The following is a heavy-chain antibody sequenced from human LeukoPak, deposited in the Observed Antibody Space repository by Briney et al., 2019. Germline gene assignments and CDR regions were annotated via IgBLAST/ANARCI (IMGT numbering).Heavy chain of an antibody. CDR2: ISGSGGST. V-gene: IGHV3-23*01. Sequence: GGSLRLSCAASGFTFSSYAMSWVRQAPGKGLEWVSAISGSGGSTYYADSVKGRFTISRDNSKNTLYLQMNSLRAEDTAVYYCAKAIRRGYYGYYYYYMDVWGKGTTVTVSS. CDR3: AKAIRRGYYGYYYYYMDV. D-gene: IGHD3-3*01. J-gene: IGHJ6*03. CDR1: GFTFSSYA.